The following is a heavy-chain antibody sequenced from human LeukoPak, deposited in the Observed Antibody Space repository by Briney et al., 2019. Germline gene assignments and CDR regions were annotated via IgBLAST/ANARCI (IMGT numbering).Heavy chain of an antibody. J-gene: IGHJ4*02. CDR2: IIPIFSTA. D-gene: IGHD6-19*01. Sequence: SVKVSCKASGGTFSSYAISWVRQAPGQGLEWMGGIIPIFSTANYAQKFQGRVTITADKSTSTAYMELSSLRSEDTAVYYCASLYSSGPSSFDYWGQGTQVTVSS. CDR3: ASLYSSGPSSFDY. V-gene: IGHV1-69*06. CDR1: GGTFSSYA.